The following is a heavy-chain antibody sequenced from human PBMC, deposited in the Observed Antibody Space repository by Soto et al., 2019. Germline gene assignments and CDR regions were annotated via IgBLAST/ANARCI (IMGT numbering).Heavy chain of an antibody. Sequence: EVQLVESGGGLVKPGGSLRLSCAASGFTFSSYSMNWVRQAPGEGLEWVSSISSSSSYIYYADSVKGRFTISRDNAKNSLYLQMNSLRAEDTAVYYCARGGRRPPDVLGYYYYYGMDVWGQGTTVTVSS. D-gene: IGHD1-1*01. CDR1: GFTFSSYS. J-gene: IGHJ6*02. V-gene: IGHV3-21*01. CDR2: ISSSSSYI. CDR3: ARGGRRPPDVLGYYYYYGMDV.